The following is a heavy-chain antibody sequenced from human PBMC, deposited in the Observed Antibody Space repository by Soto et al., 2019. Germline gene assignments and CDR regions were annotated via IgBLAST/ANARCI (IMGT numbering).Heavy chain of an antibody. D-gene: IGHD4-17*01. CDR2: IYYSGST. V-gene: IGHV4-39*01. Sequence: SETLSLTCTVSGGSISSSSYYWGWIRQPPGKGLEWIGSIYYSGSTYYNPSLKSRVTISVDTSKNQFSLKLSSVTAADTAVYYCASQNGDYGYFDYWGQGTLVTVSS. CDR1: GGSISSSSYY. CDR3: ASQNGDYGYFDY. J-gene: IGHJ4*02.